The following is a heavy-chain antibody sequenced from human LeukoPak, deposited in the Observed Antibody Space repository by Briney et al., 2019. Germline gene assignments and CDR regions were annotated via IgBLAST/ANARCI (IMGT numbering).Heavy chain of an antibody. V-gene: IGHV3-23*01. CDR1: GFTFSSYA. CDR2: ISDSGGST. CDR3: AKGGRIVGASTTLDY. D-gene: IGHD1-26*01. Sequence: GGSLRLSCAASGFTFSSYAVSWVRQAPGKGLEWVSAISDSGGSTYYADSVKGRFTISRDNSENTLYLQMNSLGAEDTAVYFCAKGGRIVGASTTLDYWGQGTLVTVSS. J-gene: IGHJ4*02.